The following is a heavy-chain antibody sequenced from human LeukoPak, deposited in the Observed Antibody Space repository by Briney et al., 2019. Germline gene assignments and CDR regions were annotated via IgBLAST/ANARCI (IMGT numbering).Heavy chain of an antibody. Sequence: ASVKVSCKASGGTFSSYAISWVRQAPGQGLQWMGWISAYNGNTNYAQKLQGRVTMTTDTSTSTAYMELRSLRSDDTAVYYCARFSYGGFYYFDYWGQGTLVTVSS. J-gene: IGHJ4*02. CDR3: ARFSYGGFYYFDY. CDR1: GGTFSSYA. V-gene: IGHV1-18*01. D-gene: IGHD4-23*01. CDR2: ISAYNGNT.